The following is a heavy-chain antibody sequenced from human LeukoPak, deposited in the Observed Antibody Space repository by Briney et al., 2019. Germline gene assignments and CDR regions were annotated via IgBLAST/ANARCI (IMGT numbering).Heavy chain of an antibody. Sequence: GGSLSLSCAASGFTFSRFWMSWVRQARGKGLEGVANIRQEGSVQVCVDFVKCRFTLSRYNHKNSVYLQMSSLRAEETAVSYCLVTTRSRGFDYWGQGTLVTVSS. CDR1: GFTFSRFW. CDR3: LVTTRSRGFDY. CDR2: IRQEGSVQ. D-gene: IGHD1/OR15-1a*01. J-gene: IGHJ4*02. V-gene: IGHV3-7*01.